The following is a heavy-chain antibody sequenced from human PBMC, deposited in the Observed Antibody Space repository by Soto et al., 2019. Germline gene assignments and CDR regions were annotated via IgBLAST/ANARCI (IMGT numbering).Heavy chain of an antibody. J-gene: IGHJ4*02. CDR1: GYTFTVYY. V-gene: IGHV1-2*02. Sequence: QVQLVQSGAEVKKPGASVNVSCKASGYTFTVYYMHWVRQAPGQGLEWMGWINPKSGGTMYPQKFQGRVTMTWDTSIGTASRAVTMVICDHTAVDSGARYLAKGGGSGGLDYWGQGTKVTVSS. CDR2: INPKSGGT. CDR3: ARYLAKGGGSGGLDY. D-gene: IGHD1-26*01.